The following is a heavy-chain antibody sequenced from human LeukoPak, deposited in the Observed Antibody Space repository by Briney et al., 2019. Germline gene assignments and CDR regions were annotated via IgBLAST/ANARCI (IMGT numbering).Heavy chain of an antibody. J-gene: IGHJ4*02. V-gene: IGHV3-21*01. CDR3: ARDWEDGITMVRGAD. Sequence: PGGSLRLSCAASGFTFSSYSMNWVRQAPGKGLEWVSSISSSSSYIYYADSVKGRFTISRDNAKNSLYLQMNSLRAEDTAVYYCARDWEDGITMVRGADWGQGTLVTVSS. CDR1: GFTFSSYS. D-gene: IGHD3-10*01. CDR2: ISSSSSYI.